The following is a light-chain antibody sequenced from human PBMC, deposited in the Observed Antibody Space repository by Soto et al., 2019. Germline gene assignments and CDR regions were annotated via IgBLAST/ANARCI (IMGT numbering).Light chain of an antibody. V-gene: IGLV2-8*01. Sequence: QSALTQPPSASGSPGQSVAISCTGTSSDVGGYNYVAWFQQHPGKAPKLIIYEVTKRPSGVPDRFSGSKSGNTASLTVSGLQAAGEADYYCSSFAGSNYPVVFGGGTKLTVL. CDR1: SSDVGGYNY. CDR2: EVT. CDR3: SSFAGSNYPVV. J-gene: IGLJ2*01.